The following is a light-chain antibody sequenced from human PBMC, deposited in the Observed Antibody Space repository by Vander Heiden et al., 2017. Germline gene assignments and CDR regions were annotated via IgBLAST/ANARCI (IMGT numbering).Light chain of an antibody. CDR3: QQYYRCPLT. CDR2: WAS. CDR1: QSVLYSSNNKNY. V-gene: IGKV4-1*01. Sequence: EIELAHTPDPLAVSLGRGAAINCTASQSVLYSSNNKNYLAWYQQKPGQTPKLHIDWASSRESGVPDRFSGSGSGTDFNFTTSSLEAEDVAVYYCQQYYRCPLTFGRGTKVEIK. J-gene: IGKJ1*01.